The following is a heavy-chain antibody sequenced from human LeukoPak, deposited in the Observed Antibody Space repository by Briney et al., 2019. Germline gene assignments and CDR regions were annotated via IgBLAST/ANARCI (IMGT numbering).Heavy chain of an antibody. CDR1: GFTFSSCW. J-gene: IGHJ4*02. V-gene: IGHV3-7*05. Sequence: GGSLRLSCAASGFTFSSCWMSWVRQAPGKGLEWVATINQDGSEKYYVDSVKGRFTFSRDNSKNTLYLEMNRLRAEDTAVFYCAKGGREMTSWYKFDYWGQGTLVTVSS. CDR3: AKGGREMTSWYKFDY. CDR2: INQDGSEK. D-gene: IGHD6-13*01.